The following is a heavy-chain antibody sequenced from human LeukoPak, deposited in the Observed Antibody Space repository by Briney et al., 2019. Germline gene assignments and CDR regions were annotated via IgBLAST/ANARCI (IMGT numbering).Heavy chain of an antibody. CDR2: IRYDGSNK. CDR3: AKDLLAARPSVQYFDY. Sequence: GGSLRHSCAASGFTFSSYGMHWVRQAPGKGLEWVAFIRYDGSNKYYADSVKGRFTISRDNSKNTLYLQMNSLRAEDTAVYYCAKDLLAARPSVQYFDYWGQGTLVTVSS. CDR1: GFTFSSYG. D-gene: IGHD6-6*01. J-gene: IGHJ4*02. V-gene: IGHV3-30*02.